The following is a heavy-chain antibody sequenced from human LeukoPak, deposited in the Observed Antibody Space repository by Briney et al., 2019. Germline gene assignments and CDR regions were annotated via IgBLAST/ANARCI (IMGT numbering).Heavy chain of an antibody. CDR1: GYTFTDHY. CDR2: INPNSGGT. J-gene: IGHJ6*02. D-gene: IGHD3-22*01. V-gene: IGHV1-2*02. Sequence: GASVKVSCKASGYTFTDHYMHWVRRAPGQGLEWMGWINPNSGGTIYAQKFQGRVTMTRGTSTSTACMELSSLRSEDTAMYYCGSEGQSYYDSSGTKRTYHYYYYGMDVWGQGTTVTVSS. CDR3: GSEGQSYYDSSGTKRTYHYYYYGMDV.